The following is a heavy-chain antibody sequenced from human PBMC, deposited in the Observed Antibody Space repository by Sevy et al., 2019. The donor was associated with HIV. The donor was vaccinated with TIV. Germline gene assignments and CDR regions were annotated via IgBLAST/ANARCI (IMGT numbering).Heavy chain of an antibody. D-gene: IGHD4-17*01. CDR3: ARDVDDYGYYQAVGGMDV. J-gene: IGHJ6*02. CDR1: GFTVSSNY. CDR2: IYSGGDT. V-gene: IGHV3-53*01. Sequence: GGSLRLSCAASGFTVSSNYMSWVRQAPGKGLEWVSVIYSGGDTYYADSVKGRFIISRDNSKNTLYLQMNSLRAEYTAVYYCARDVDDYGYYQAVGGMDVWGQGTTVTVSS.